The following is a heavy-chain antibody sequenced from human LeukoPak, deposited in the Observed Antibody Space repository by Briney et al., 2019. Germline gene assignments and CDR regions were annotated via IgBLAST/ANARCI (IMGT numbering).Heavy chain of an antibody. CDR2: IRRKDYGGTT. J-gene: IGHJ4*02. CDR1: GFGFGNYG. V-gene: IGHV3-49*04. CDR3: TRGNYYDSSGYYFLFDY. Sequence: AGGSLRLSCTASGFGFGNYGMSWVRLAPGKGLEWVGFIRRKDYGGTTEYAASVKGRFTISRDDSKSIAFLEMNNLKPDDTAVYYCTRGNYYDSSGYYFLFDYWGQGAPVTVSS. D-gene: IGHD3-22*01.